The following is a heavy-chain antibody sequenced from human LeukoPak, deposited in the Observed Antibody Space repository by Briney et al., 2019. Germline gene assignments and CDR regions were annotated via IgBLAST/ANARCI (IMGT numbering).Heavy chain of an antibody. CDR2: IYYSGST. J-gene: IGHJ4*02. D-gene: IGHD2/OR15-2a*01. CDR1: GGSISSYY. V-gene: IGHV4-59*01. CDR3: ARVSGSYSYYFFDS. Sequence: PSETLSLTCTVSGGSISSYYWSWIRQPPGKGLEWIGYIYYSGSTNYSPSLKSRVTISVDTSKNQFSLKLRSVTAADTAVYYCARVSGSYSYYFFDSWGQGTLVTVSS.